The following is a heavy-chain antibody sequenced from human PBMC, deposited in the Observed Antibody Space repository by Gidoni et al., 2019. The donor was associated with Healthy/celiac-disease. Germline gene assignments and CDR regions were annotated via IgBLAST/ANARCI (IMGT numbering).Heavy chain of an antibody. D-gene: IGHD2-15*01. CDR2: IIPIFGTA. V-gene: IGHV1-69*01. J-gene: IGHJ3*02. Sequence: QVQLVQSGAEVKKPGSSVKVSCKASGGTFSSYAISWVRQAPGQGLEWMGGIIPIFGTANYAQKFQGRVTITADESTSTAYMELSSLRSEDTAVYYCARAYCSGGSCYRGAFDIWGQGTMVTVSS. CDR1: GGTFSSYA. CDR3: ARAYCSGGSCYRGAFDI.